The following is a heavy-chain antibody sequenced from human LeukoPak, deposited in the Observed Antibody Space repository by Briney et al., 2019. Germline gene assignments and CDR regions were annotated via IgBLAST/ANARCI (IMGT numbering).Heavy chain of an antibody. CDR3: ARDRDWYSFDS. D-gene: IGHD6-19*01. V-gene: IGHV1-69*13. CDR1: GGTFSSYA. Sequence: ASVKVYCKASGGTFSSYAISWVRQAPGQGLEWMGGIIPIFGTANYAQKFQGRVTITADESTSTAYMELSSLRSEDTAVYYCARDRDWYSFDSWGQGTLVTVSS. J-gene: IGHJ4*02. CDR2: IIPIFGTA.